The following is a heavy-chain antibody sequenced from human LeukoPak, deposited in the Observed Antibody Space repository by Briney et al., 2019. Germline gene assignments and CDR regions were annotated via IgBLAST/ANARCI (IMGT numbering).Heavy chain of an antibody. V-gene: IGHV3-23*01. CDR3: AKDPETYSSRWFDS. Sequence: GGSLRLFCAASGFTFSNYAMSWVRQAPGKGLEWVSSLSDNGGSPYYADSVKGRFTISRDNSKNTLYLHMNSLRVEDTAVYYCAKDPETYSSRWFDSWGQGTLVTVSS. CDR2: LSDNGGSP. D-gene: IGHD2-21*01. CDR1: GFTFSNYA. J-gene: IGHJ5*01.